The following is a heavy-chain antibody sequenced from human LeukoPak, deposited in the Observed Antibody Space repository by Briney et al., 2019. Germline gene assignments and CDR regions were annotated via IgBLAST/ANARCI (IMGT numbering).Heavy chain of an antibody. Sequence: GASLRLSCAASGFTFSSYAMSWVRQAPGKGLEWVSAISGSGGSTYYADSVKGRFTISRDNSKNTLYLQMNSLRAEDTAVYYCAKEGYCGGDCRLYYYYMDVWGKGTTVTVSS. J-gene: IGHJ6*03. CDR1: GFTFSSYA. CDR2: ISGSGGST. V-gene: IGHV3-23*01. CDR3: AKEGYCGGDCRLYYYYMDV. D-gene: IGHD2-21*02.